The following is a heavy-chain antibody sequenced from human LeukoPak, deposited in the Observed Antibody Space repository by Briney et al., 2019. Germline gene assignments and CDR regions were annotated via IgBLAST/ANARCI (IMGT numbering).Heavy chain of an antibody. CDR1: GGSINNYY. V-gene: IGHV4-4*07. Sequence: SETLSLTCTVSGGSINNYYWSWIRQPAGKGLEWIGRIYTRGSTNYNPSLKSRVTMSVDTSKNQFSLKLSSVTAADTAVYYCARMETTVTPRGAFDIWGQGTMVTVSS. CDR2: IYTRGST. J-gene: IGHJ3*02. CDR3: ARMETTVTPRGAFDI. D-gene: IGHD4-17*01.